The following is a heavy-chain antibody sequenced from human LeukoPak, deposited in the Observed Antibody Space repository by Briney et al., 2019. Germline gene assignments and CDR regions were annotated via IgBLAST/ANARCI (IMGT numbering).Heavy chain of an antibody. CDR3: ARTCRIAVAGYYYYYYMDV. CDR1: GGSFSGYY. CDR2: INHSGST. D-gene: IGHD6-19*01. V-gene: IGHV4-34*01. J-gene: IGHJ6*03. Sequence: SETLSLTCAVYGGSFSGYYWSWIRQPPGKGLEWIGEINHSGSTNYNPSLKSRVTISVDTSKNQFSLKLSSVTAADTAVYYCARTCRIAVAGYYYYYYMDVWGKGTTVTISS.